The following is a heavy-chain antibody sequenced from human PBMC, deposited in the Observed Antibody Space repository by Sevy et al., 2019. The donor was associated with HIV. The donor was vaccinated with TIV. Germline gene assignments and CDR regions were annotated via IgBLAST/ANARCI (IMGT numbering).Heavy chain of an antibody. J-gene: IGHJ6*02. CDR2: INTNTGNP. V-gene: IGHV7-4-1*02. D-gene: IGHD2-15*01. CDR1: GYTFTSYA. CDR3: ARDWGYCSGGSCRGATYYYYYGMDV. Sequence: ASVKVSCKASGYTFTSYAMNWVRQAPGQGLEWMGWINTNTGNPTYAQGFTGRFVFSLDTSVSTAYLQISSLKAEDTAVDYCARDWGYCSGGSCRGATYYYYYGMDVWGQGTTVTVSS.